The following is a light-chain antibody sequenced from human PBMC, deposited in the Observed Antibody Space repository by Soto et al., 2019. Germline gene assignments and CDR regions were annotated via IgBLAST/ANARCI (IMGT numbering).Light chain of an antibody. CDR2: DVR. CDR1: SNSVGGYNY. CDR3: SSYTSSSTVI. Sequence: QSALTQPASVSGSPGQSITISCTGTSNSVGGYNYVTWYQQHPGKAPKFIIYDVRNRPSGVSNRFSGSRSGNTASLTISGLQAEDEADYYCSSYTSSSTVIFGGGTKLTVL. V-gene: IGLV2-14*03. J-gene: IGLJ2*01.